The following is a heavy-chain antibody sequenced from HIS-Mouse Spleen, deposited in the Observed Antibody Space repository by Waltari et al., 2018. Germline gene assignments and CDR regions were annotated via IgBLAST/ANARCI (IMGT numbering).Heavy chain of an antibody. CDR2: INHSGST. CDR1: GGSFSGYY. V-gene: IGHV4-34*01. D-gene: IGHD7-27*01. Sequence: QVQLQQWGAGLLKPSETLSLTCAVYGGSFSGYYWSWIRQPPGKGLEWIGEINHSGSTNYNPSLKSRVTISVDTSKNQFSLKLSSVTAADTAVYYCASSLELGNALDYWGQGTLVTVSS. CDR3: ASSLELGNALDY. J-gene: IGHJ4*02.